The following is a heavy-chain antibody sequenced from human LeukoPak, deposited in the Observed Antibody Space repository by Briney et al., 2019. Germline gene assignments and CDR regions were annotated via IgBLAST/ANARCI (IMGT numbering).Heavy chain of an antibody. J-gene: IGHJ4*02. D-gene: IGHD1-14*01. V-gene: IGHV4-39*01. CDR2: IYYSGST. Sequence: PSETLSLTCTVSGGSISSSSYYWGWIRQPPGKGLEWIGSIYYSGSTYYNPSLKSRVTISVDTSKNQFSLKLSSVTAADTAVYYCARQILEPARGPFDYWGQGTLVTVSS. CDR3: ARQILEPARGPFDY. CDR1: GGSISSSSYY.